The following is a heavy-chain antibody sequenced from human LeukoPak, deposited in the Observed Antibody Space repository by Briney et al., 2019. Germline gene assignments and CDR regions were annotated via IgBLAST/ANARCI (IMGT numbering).Heavy chain of an antibody. Sequence: SGPTLVNPTQTLTLTCTFSGFSLSTSGVGVGWIRQPPGKALEWLALIYWDDDKRYSPSLKSRLTITKDTSKNQVVLTMTNMDPVDTATYYCAHRLGITAWFGDGNWFDPWGQGTLVTVSS. CDR1: GFSLSTSGVG. CDR3: AHRLGITAWFGDGNWFDP. J-gene: IGHJ5*02. CDR2: IYWDDDK. D-gene: IGHD3-10*01. V-gene: IGHV2-5*02.